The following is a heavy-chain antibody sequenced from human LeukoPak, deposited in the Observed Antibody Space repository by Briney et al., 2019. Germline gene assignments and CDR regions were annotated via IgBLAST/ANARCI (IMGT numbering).Heavy chain of an antibody. J-gene: IGHJ4*02. Sequence: GGSLRLSCAASGFTFSTYGMNWVRQAPGKGLEWVSGISPYGDTTYYADSVKGRFTISRDNSKNTLYLQMNSLRAEDTAVYYCAKVAPGNPSLDYWGQGTLVTVSS. CDR2: ISPYGDTT. CDR1: GFTFSTYG. V-gene: IGHV3-23*01. D-gene: IGHD1-14*01. CDR3: AKVAPGNPSLDY.